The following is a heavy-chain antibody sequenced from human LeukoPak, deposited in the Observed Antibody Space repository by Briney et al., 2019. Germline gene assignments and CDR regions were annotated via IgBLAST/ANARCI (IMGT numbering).Heavy chain of an antibody. CDR2: ISSSSSTI. Sequence: GGSLRLSCAASGFTFSSYSMNWVRQAPGKGLEWVSYISSSSSTIYYADSVKGRFTISRDNAKNSLNLQMNSLRDEDTAVYYCASGTGGFYWGQGTLVTVSS. J-gene: IGHJ4*02. D-gene: IGHD3/OR15-3a*01. V-gene: IGHV3-48*02. CDR3: ASGTGGFY. CDR1: GFTFSSYS.